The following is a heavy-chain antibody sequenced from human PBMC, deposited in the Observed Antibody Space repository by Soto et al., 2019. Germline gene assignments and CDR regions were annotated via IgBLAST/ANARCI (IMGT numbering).Heavy chain of an antibody. Sequence: GGSLRLSCAASGFTFSSYAMSWVRQAPWKGLEWVSAISGSGGSTYYADSVKGRFTISRDNSKNTLYLQMNSLRAEDTAVYYCAKDRVSDYYDSSGYLYYYYGMDVWGQGTTVTVSS. CDR3: AKDRVSDYYDSSGYLYYYYGMDV. V-gene: IGHV3-23*01. CDR1: GFTFSSYA. J-gene: IGHJ6*02. D-gene: IGHD3-22*01. CDR2: ISGSGGST.